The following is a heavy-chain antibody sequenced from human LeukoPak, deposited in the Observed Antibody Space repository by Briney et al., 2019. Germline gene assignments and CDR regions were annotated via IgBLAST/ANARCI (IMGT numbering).Heavy chain of an antibody. CDR1: GFTFSNFW. J-gene: IGHJ4*02. CDR3: ARDKSWNDLLELVY. D-gene: IGHD1-1*01. CDR2: INQDGSEK. Sequence: PGGSLRLSCAASGFTFSNFWMSWVRQAPGKGLEWVANINQDGSEKYYVDSVKGRFTISRDNAKNSLYLQMNSLRAEDTAVYYCARDKSWNDLLELVYRGQGTLVTVSS. V-gene: IGHV3-7*04.